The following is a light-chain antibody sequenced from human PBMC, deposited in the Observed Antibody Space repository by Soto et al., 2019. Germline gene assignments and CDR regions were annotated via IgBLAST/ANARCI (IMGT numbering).Light chain of an antibody. J-gene: IGKJ1*01. CDR1: QSLRSGD. CDR3: QQYATSPRT. Sequence: PGERATLSCRASQSLRSGDLACYQQIPGQAPGLLIYGASSRATGMPDGFSGSGSGTDFNLTVSRLAPEDFAVYYCQQYATSPRTFGQGTKVEIK. V-gene: IGKV3-20*01. CDR2: GAS.